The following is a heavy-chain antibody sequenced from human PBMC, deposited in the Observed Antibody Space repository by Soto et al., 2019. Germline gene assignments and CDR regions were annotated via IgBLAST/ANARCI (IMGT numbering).Heavy chain of an antibody. Sequence: SETLSLTCTVSGGSVSSGSYYWSWIRQPPGKGLEWIGYIYYNGRTNYNPSLKSRVTLSPDTSKNHFSLKLNSVTAADTAVYSCARGGAYCGDCSPHYLDYWGHGTLVTVSS. CDR2: IYYNGRT. J-gene: IGHJ4*01. CDR3: ARGGAYCGDCSPHYLDY. CDR1: GGSVSSGSYY. D-gene: IGHD2-21*01. V-gene: IGHV4-61*03.